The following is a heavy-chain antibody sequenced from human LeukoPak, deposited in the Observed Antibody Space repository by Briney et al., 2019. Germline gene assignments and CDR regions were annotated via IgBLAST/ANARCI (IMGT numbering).Heavy chain of an antibody. CDR3: ARVRYNYGDSDY. J-gene: IGHJ4*02. CDR1: GYPFSSGYY. D-gene: IGHD5-18*01. CDR2: IYHNGNT. V-gene: IGHV4-38-2*01. Sequence: SETLSLTCAVSGYPFSSGYYWGWIRRPPGKGLEWIGTIYHNGNTYYNPSLKSRVTISVDTSKNQFSLKLSSVTAADTAVYYCARVRYNYGDSDYWGQGTLVTVSS.